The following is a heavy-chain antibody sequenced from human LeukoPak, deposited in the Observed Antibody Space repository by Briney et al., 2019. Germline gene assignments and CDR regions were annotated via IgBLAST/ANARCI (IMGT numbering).Heavy chain of an antibody. CDR3: ARDGDSHGAYYYYMDV. D-gene: IGHD2-21*01. CDR1: GFTFSSYW. CDR2: INSDGSST. V-gene: IGHV3-74*01. J-gene: IGHJ6*03. Sequence: PGGSLRLSCAASGFTFSSYWMHWVRQAPGKGLVWVSRINSDGSSTSYADSVKGRFTISRDNAKNTLYLQMNSLRAEDTAVYYCARDGDSHGAYYYYMDVWGKGTTVTISS.